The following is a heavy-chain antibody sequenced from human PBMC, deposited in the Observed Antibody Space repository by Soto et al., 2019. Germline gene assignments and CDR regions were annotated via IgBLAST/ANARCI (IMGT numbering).Heavy chain of an antibody. V-gene: IGHV1-18*01. Sequence: ASVKVSCKASGYTFTSYGISWVRQAPGQGLEWMGWISAYNGNTNYAQKLQGRVTMTTDTSTSTAYMELRSLRSDDTAVYYCARAVVVAATDNWFDPWGQGTLVTVSS. CDR3: ARAVVVAATDNWFDP. CDR2: ISAYNGNT. J-gene: IGHJ5*02. D-gene: IGHD2-15*01. CDR1: GYTFTSYG.